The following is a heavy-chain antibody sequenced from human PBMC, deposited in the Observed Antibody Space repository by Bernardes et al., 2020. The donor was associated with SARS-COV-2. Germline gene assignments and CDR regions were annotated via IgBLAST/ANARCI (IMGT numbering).Heavy chain of an antibody. D-gene: IGHD2-15*01. CDR2: IYYSGST. J-gene: IGHJ6*02. CDR1: GGSISSYY. Sequence: SETLSLTCTVSGGSISSYYWSWIRQPPGQGLEWIGYIYYSGSTNYNPSLKSRVTISVDTSKNQFSLKLSSVTAADTAVYYCARGTSGYCSGGSCYGMDVWGQGTTVTVS. CDR3: ARGTSGYCSGGSCYGMDV. V-gene: IGHV4-59*01.